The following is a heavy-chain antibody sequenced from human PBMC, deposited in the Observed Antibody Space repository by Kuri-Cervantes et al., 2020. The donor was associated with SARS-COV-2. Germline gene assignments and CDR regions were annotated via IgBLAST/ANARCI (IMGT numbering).Heavy chain of an antibody. Sequence: ASVKVSCKTPETTFPNYDINWVRQAAGQGLEWMGMVKTNSGNTLYAQFFQGRVTMTRDISRSTAYMELSSLKSEDTAVYFCARYLDWERGIDSWGQGSLVTDSS. CDR2: VKTNSGNT. CDR3: ARYLDWERGIDS. J-gene: IGHJ4*02. D-gene: IGHD3/OR15-3a*01. CDR1: ETTFPNYD. V-gene: IGHV1-8*01.